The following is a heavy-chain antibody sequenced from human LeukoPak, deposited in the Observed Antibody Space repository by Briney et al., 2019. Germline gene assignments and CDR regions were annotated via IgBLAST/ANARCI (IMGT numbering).Heavy chain of an antibody. V-gene: IGHV1-69*05. CDR1: GGTFSSYA. J-gene: IGHJ4*02. CDR3: ARDGAPIVGATSGFDY. D-gene: IGHD1-26*01. CDR2: IIPIFGTA. Sequence: GASVKVSCKASGGTFSSYAISWVRQAPGRGLEWMGGIIPIFGTANYAQKFQGRVTITTDESTSTAYMELSSLRSEDTAVYYCARDGAPIVGATSGFDYWGQGTLVTVSS.